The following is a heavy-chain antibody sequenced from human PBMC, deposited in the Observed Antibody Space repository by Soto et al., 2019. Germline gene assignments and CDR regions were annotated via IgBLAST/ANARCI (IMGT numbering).Heavy chain of an antibody. CDR2: ISAYNGNT. J-gene: IGHJ4*02. CDR3: ARGNYYDSSGYYYHLGFDY. D-gene: IGHD3-22*01. V-gene: IGHV1-18*01. Sequence: GASVKVSCKASGYTFTSYGISWVRQAPGQGLEWMGWISAYNGNTNYAQKLQGRVTMTTDTSTSTAYMELRSLRSDDTAVYYCARGNYYDSSGYYYHLGFDYWGQGTLVTVSS. CDR1: GYTFTSYG.